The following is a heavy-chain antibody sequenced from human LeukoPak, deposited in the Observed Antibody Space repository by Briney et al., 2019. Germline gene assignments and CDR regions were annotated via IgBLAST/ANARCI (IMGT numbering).Heavy chain of an antibody. CDR1: GFTFSSYA. D-gene: IGHD5-18*01. Sequence: GGSLRLSCAASGFTFSSYAMHWVRQAPGKGLEWVAVISYDGSNKYYADSVKGRFTISRDNSKNTLYLQMNSLGAEDTAVYYCAGTWIQLWFAAFDIWGQGTMVTVSS. V-gene: IGHV3-30-3*01. J-gene: IGHJ3*02. CDR2: ISYDGSNK. CDR3: AGTWIQLWFAAFDI.